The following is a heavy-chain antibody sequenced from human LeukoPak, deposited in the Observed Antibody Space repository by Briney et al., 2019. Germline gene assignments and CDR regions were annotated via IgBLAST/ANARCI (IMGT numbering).Heavy chain of an antibody. CDR3: ARGFYGSGYSYYYMDV. J-gene: IGHJ6*03. CDR2: ISTSGDTI. CDR1: GFTFSRFY. Sequence: PGGSLRLSCEASGFTFSRFYMNWVRQAPGKGLEWVSYISTSGDTIDYADSVMGRFTISRDNAKNSLYLQMNSLRAEDTAVYYCARGFYGSGYSYYYMDVWGKGTTVTVSS. D-gene: IGHD3-10*01. V-gene: IGHV3-48*04.